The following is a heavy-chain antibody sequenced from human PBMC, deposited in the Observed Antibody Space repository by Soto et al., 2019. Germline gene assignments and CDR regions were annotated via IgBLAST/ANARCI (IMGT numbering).Heavy chain of an antibody. Sequence: QVQLVESGGGVVQPGRSLRLSCAASGFTFSSYGMYWVRQAPGKGLEWVAVISYDGSNKYYADSVKGRFTISRDNSKNTLYLQMNSLRAEDTAVYYCAKTTDSSGWYYYYYGMDVWGQGTTVTVSS. CDR3: AKTTDSSGWYYYYYGMDV. J-gene: IGHJ6*02. D-gene: IGHD6-19*01. V-gene: IGHV3-30*18. CDR1: GFTFSSYG. CDR2: ISYDGSNK.